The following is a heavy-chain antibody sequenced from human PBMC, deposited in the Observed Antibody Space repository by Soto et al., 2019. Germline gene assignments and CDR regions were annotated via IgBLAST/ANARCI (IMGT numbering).Heavy chain of an antibody. D-gene: IGHD1-26*01. J-gene: IGHJ5*02. CDR2: NSAYNGNT. CDR3: GRVVGALGQWIGH. V-gene: IGHV1-18*01. CDR1: GYNINSYT. Sequence: QVQLVQSGAEVKKPGASVKVSCKASGYNINSYTISWVRQAPGQGLEWRGRNSAYNGNTNYAQKLQGRATMTTDTSTSTAYRAPRTLSSDDTAGYPWGRVVGALGQWIGHWCSGPLVTVSS.